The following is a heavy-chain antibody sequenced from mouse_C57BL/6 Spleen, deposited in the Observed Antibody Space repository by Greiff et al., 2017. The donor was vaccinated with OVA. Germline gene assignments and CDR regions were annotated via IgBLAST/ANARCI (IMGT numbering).Heavy chain of an antibody. D-gene: IGHD2-1*01. Sequence: VQLQQSGPGLAKPSQTLSLTCSVTGYSITSDYWNWIRKFPGNKLEYMGYISYSGSTYYNPSLKSRISITRDTSKNQYYLQLNSVTTEDTATYYCARFGIYYGNYEGVGYFDVWGTGPTVTVSS. J-gene: IGHJ1*03. CDR2: ISYSGST. CDR1: GYSITSDY. CDR3: ARFGIYYGNYEGVGYFDV. V-gene: IGHV3-8*01.